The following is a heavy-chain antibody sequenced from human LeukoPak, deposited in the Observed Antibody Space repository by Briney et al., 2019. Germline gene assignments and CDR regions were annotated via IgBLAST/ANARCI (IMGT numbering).Heavy chain of an antibody. V-gene: IGHV4-31*03. J-gene: IGHJ3*02. D-gene: IGHD3-16*01. CDR1: GGSISSGGYY. CDR3: AGVWGIYGKFFDI. CDR2: IYYSGST. Sequence: PSETLSLTCTVSGGSISSGGYYWSWIRQHPGKGLEWIGYIYYSGSTYYNPSLKSRVTISVDTSKNQFSLKLSSVTAADTAVYYWAGVWGIYGKFFDIWGKGKMVTVFS.